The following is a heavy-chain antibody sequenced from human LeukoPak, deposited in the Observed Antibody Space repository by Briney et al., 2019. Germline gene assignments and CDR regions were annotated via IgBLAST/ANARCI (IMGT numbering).Heavy chain of an antibody. Sequence: GGSLRLSCAASGFTFSTYSMNWVRQAPGKGLEWVSSIISSSSYIYYADSVKGRFTISRDNAKNSLYLQMNSLRAEDTAVYYCARDPQYCSGGSCYSFDYWGKGTTVTVSS. V-gene: IGHV3-21*01. J-gene: IGHJ6*04. D-gene: IGHD2-15*01. CDR1: GFTFSTYS. CDR2: IISSSSYI. CDR3: ARDPQYCSGGSCYSFDY.